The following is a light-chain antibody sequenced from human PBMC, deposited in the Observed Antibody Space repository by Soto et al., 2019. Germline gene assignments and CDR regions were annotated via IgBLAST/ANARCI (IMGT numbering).Light chain of an antibody. CDR3: QQYSSSLT. CDR2: GAS. Sequence: EIFMTQSPATLSVFPGERVILSCRASQSVGSTLAWYQQKPGQAPRLLIRGASTRATGVPARFSGSGSGTEFTLTSSSLQSEDFAVYYCQQYSSSLTFGGGTTLEI. V-gene: IGKV3-15*01. CDR1: QSVGST. J-gene: IGKJ4*02.